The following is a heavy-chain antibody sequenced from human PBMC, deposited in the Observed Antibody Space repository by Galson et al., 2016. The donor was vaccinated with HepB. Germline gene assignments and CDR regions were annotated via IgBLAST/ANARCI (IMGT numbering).Heavy chain of an antibody. CDR3: ARATVPYYFDY. CDR2: IYYSGST. V-gene: IGHV4-59*01. D-gene: IGHD4-17*01. J-gene: IGHJ4*02. Sequence: SETLSLTCTVSGGSIGSYYWNWIRQPPGKGLEWIGYIYYSGSTNYNPSLKSRVTLSVDTSKNQFSLNLSSVTAADTAMYYCARATVPYYFDYWGQGTLVSVSS. CDR1: GGSIGSYY.